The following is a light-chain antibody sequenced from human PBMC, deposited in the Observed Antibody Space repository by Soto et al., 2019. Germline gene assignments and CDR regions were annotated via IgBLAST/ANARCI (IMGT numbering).Light chain of an antibody. Sequence: EIVMTQSPATLSVSPGERATLSCRASQSVSSNLAWYQQKPGQAPRLLIYGASTRATNIPARFSGSGSGTEFSLTISSLQSEDFAGYYCQQYNNWPPTWTVGQGTKVESK. CDR1: QSVSSN. J-gene: IGKJ1*01. V-gene: IGKV3-15*01. CDR3: QQYNNWPPTWT. CDR2: GAS.